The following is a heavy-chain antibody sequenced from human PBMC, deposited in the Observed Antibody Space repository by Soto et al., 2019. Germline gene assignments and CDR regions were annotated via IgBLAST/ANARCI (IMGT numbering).Heavy chain of an antibody. Sequence: QVQLVQSGAEVQKPGASVKVSCKASGYTFTSYDINWVRQATGQGLEWMGWMNPNSGNTGYAQKFQGRVTMTRNTSISTAYMELSSLRSEDTAVYYCARGGRTSDPLGSFANWFDPWGQGTLVTVSS. CDR1: GYTFTSYD. D-gene: IGHD1-1*01. V-gene: IGHV1-8*01. J-gene: IGHJ5*02. CDR2: MNPNSGNT. CDR3: ARGGRTSDPLGSFANWFDP.